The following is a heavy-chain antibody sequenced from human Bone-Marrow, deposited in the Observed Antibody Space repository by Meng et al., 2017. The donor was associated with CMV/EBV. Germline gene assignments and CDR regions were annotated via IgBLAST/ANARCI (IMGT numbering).Heavy chain of an antibody. CDR2: IYYSGSA. D-gene: IGHD3-10*01. CDR1: GGSISSGDYY. V-gene: IGHV4-30-4*08. CDR3: ARDPLYYGSGSYPH. Sequence: SETLSLTCTVSGGSISSGDYYWNWIRQPPGKGLEWIGYIYYSGSAYYNPSLQSRLTISIDTSKNQFSLRLSSVTAADTAFYYCARDPLYYGSGSYPHWGQGTRVTGYS. J-gene: IGHJ4*02.